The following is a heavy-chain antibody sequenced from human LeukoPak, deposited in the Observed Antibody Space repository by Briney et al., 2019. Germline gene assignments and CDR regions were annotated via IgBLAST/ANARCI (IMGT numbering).Heavy chain of an antibody. CDR2: ISSSSSYI. CDR3: ARADIYSYGPMYY. Sequence: GGSLRLSCAASGFTFSSYSMNWVRQAPGKGLEWVSSISSSSSYIYYADSVKGRFTISRDNAENSLYLQMNSLRAEDTAVYYCARADIYSYGPMYYWGQGTLVTVSS. CDR1: GFTFSSYS. D-gene: IGHD5-18*01. J-gene: IGHJ4*02. V-gene: IGHV3-21*01.